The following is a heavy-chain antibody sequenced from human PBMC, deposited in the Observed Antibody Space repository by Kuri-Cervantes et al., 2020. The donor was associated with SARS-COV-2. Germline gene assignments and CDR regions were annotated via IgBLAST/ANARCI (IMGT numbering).Heavy chain of an antibody. V-gene: IGHV1-46*01. CDR2: INPSGGST. CDR3: AKVIPTSGSRRDYYYYGMDG. CDR1: GYTFTSYY. D-gene: IGHD3-10*01. J-gene: IGHJ6*02. Sequence: ASVKVSCKASGYTFTSYYMHWVRQAPGQGLEWMGIINPSGGSTSYAQKFQGRVTMTRDTSTSTVYMELSSLRSEDTAVYYGAKVIPTSGSRRDYYYYGMDGWGQGTTVTVSS.